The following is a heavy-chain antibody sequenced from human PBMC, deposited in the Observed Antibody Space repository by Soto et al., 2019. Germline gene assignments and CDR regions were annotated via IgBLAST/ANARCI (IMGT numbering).Heavy chain of an antibody. V-gene: IGHV1-69*13. CDR2: IIPIFGTA. Sequence: GASVKVSCKASGGTFSSYAISWVRQAPGQGLEWMGGIIPIFGTANYAQKFQGRVTITADESTSTAYMELSSLRSEDTAVYYCASPSDDYSNYGWFDPWGQGPLVTVSS. CDR3: ASPSDDYSNYGWFDP. D-gene: IGHD4-4*01. J-gene: IGHJ5*02. CDR1: GGTFSSYA.